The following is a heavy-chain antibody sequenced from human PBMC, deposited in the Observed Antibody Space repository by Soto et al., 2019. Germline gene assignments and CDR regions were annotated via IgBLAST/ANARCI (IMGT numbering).Heavy chain of an antibody. J-gene: IGHJ4*02. Sequence: ASVKVSCKASGYTFTSYYMHWVRQAPGQGHEWMGIINPSGGSTSYAQKFQGRVTMTRDTSTSTVYMELSSLRSEDTAVYYCARDFAYCGGDCYSLDYWGQGTLVTVSS. CDR2: INPSGGST. V-gene: IGHV1-46*01. CDR1: GYTFTSYY. CDR3: ARDFAYCGGDCYSLDY. D-gene: IGHD2-21*02.